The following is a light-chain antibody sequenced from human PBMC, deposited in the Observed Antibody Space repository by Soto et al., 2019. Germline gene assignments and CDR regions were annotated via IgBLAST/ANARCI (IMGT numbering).Light chain of an antibody. Sequence: QSVLTQPPSASGTPGQRVTISCSGSSSNIGSNYVYWYQQLPGTAPKLLIYRNNQRPSGVPDRFSGSKSGTSASLAISGLGSEDESDYYCAAWDDSLHVVFGGGTKLTVL. CDR3: AAWDDSLHVV. V-gene: IGLV1-47*01. CDR1: SSNIGSNY. CDR2: RNN. J-gene: IGLJ2*01.